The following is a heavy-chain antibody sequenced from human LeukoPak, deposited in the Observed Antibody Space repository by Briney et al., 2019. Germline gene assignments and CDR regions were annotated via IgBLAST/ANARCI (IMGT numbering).Heavy chain of an antibody. V-gene: IGHV1-8*01. CDR3: ARLDCSSTSCYGGAFDY. J-gene: IGHJ4*02. CDR2: MNPNSGNT. D-gene: IGHD2-2*01. CDR1: GYTFTSYD. Sequence: ASEKVSCKASGYTFTSYDINWVRQATGQGLEWMGWMNPNSGNTGYAQKFQGRVTMTRNTSISTAYMELSSLRSEDTAVYYCARLDCSSTSCYGGAFDYWGQGTLVTVSS.